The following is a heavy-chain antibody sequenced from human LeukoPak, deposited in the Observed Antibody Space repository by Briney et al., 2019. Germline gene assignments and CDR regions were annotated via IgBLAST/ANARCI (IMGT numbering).Heavy chain of an antibody. J-gene: IGHJ4*02. V-gene: IGHV3-33*06. CDR3: AKDTALASTYPDYFFDY. CDR1: GFTFSSYG. CDR2: IWYDGSNK. D-gene: IGHD4-11*01. Sequence: GRSLRLSCAASGFTFSSYGMHWVRQAPGKGLEWVAVIWYDGSNKFYADSVKGRFTISRDNSKNTLFLQMNILRAEDTAIYYCAKDTALASTYPDYFFDYWGQGTLVTVSS.